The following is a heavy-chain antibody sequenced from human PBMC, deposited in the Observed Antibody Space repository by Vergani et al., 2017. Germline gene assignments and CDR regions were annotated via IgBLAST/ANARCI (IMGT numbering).Heavy chain of an antibody. CDR1: GYSIRNGYY. CDR2: IYHSGST. J-gene: IGHJ3*01. Sequence: QVQLQESGPGLVEPSETLSLTCAVSGYSIRNGYYWGWIRQPPGKGLEWIGSIYHSGSTHYNPSLKSRVTISVDTSKNDFSLKVTSVTAADSAMYYCVRRDFWVGPRTFDFWGAGTPVTVSS. V-gene: IGHV4-38-2*01. D-gene: IGHD3-3*01. CDR3: VRRDFWVGPRTFDF.